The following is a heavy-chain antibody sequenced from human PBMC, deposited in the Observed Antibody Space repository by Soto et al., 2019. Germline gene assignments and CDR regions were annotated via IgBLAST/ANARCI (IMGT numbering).Heavy chain of an antibody. J-gene: IGHJ6*02. CDR3: AREDVAGGMDV. CDR1: GGSISSGDYY. V-gene: IGHV4-30-4*01. CDR2: IHYSGST. Sequence: QVQLQESGPGLVKASQTLSLTCTVSGGSISSGDYYWSWIRQPPGKGLEWIGYIHYSGSTYYKPSRKKQVTISVDSSKNQFSLTLSSVTAADTAVDYCAREDVAGGMDVWGPGTTVTVSS. D-gene: IGHD3-10*01.